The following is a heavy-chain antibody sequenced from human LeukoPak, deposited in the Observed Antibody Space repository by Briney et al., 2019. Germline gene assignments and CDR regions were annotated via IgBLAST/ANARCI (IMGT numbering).Heavy chain of an antibody. V-gene: IGHV3-66*01. CDR1: GFXVSSNY. Sequence: PGGSLRLSCAASGFXVSSNYISWVRQAPGKGLKWVSIIYSGGFTYYADSVKGRFTISRDNSKNTLYLQVNTLRPEDTAVYYCARVEGSTITNYFDYWGQGTLVTVSS. J-gene: IGHJ4*02. CDR3: ARVEGSTITNYFDY. CDR2: IYSGGFT. D-gene: IGHD1-14*01.